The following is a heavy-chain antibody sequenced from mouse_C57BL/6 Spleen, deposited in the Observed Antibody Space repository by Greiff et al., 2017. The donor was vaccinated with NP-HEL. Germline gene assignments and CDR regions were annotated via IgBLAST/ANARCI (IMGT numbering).Heavy chain of an antibody. CDR3: ARDPSYYYGSRGYFDV. J-gene: IGHJ1*03. V-gene: IGHV7-1*01. Sequence: EVNVVESGGGLVQSGRSLRLSCATSGFTFSDFYMEWVRQAPGKGLEWIAASRNKANDYTTEYSASVKGRFIVSRDTSQSILYLQMNALRAEDTAIYDCARDPSYYYGSRGYFDVWGTGTTVTVSS. CDR2: SRNKANDYTT. D-gene: IGHD1-1*01. CDR1: GFTFSDFY.